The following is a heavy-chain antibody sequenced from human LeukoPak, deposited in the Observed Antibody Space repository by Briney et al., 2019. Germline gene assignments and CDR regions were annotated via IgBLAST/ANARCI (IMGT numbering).Heavy chain of an antibody. D-gene: IGHD6-19*01. CDR3: AKGYSGWLDY. J-gene: IGHJ4*02. V-gene: IGHV3-30*18. Sequence: GRSLRLSCAASGFTFSSYGMHWVRQAPGKGLEWVAVISHDGSNKYYADSVKGRFTISRDNSKNTLYLQMSSLRAEDTAVYYCAKGYSGWLDYWGQGTLVTVSP. CDR1: GFTFSSYG. CDR2: ISHDGSNK.